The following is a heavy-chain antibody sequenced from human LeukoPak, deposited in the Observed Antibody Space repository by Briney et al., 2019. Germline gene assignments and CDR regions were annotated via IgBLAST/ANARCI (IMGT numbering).Heavy chain of an antibody. V-gene: IGHV3-9*03. D-gene: IGHD2-15*01. CDR2: ISWNSGSI. Sequence: GGSLRLSCAASGFTFSNYWMHWVRQAPGKGLEWVSGISWNSGSIGYADSVKGRFTISRDNAKNSLYLQMNSLRAEDMALYYCAKGRERVAATGLDPWGQGTLVTVSS. CDR3: AKGRERVAATGLDP. CDR1: GFTFSNYW. J-gene: IGHJ5*02.